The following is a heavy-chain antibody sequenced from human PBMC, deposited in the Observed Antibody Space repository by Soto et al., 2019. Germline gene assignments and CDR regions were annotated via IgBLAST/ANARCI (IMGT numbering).Heavy chain of an antibody. D-gene: IGHD3-3*01. CDR1: GFTFSSYE. CDR3: ARLNDFWSGLPSENYGMDV. Sequence: HPGGSLRLSCAASGFTFSSYEMNWVRQAPGKGLEWVSYISSSGSTIYYADSVKGRFTISRDNAKNSLYLQMNSLRAEDTAVYYCARLNDFWSGLPSENYGMDVWGQGTTVTVSS. J-gene: IGHJ6*02. V-gene: IGHV3-48*03. CDR2: ISSSGSTI.